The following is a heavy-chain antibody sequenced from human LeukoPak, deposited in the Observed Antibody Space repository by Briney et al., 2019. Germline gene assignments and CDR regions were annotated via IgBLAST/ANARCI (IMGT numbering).Heavy chain of an antibody. CDR3: SRTSASGPSIPFDY. CDR1: GFTLSDHY. V-gene: IGHV3-72*01. D-gene: IGHD2-15*01. J-gene: IGHJ4*02. CDR2: TRNKANTYTT. Sequence: PGGSLRLSCAASGFTLSDHYMDWVRQAPGKGLEWVARTRNKANTYTTEYAASVKGRFTISRDDSRNSVYLQMNGLKTDDTAVYYCSRTSASGPSIPFDYWGQGTLVTVSS.